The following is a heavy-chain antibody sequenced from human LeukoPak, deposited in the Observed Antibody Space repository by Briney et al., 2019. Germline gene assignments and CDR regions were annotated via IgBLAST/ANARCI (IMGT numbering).Heavy chain of an antibody. CDR2: ISSSSSTI. CDR1: GFTFSSYS. CDR3: VRDSSSWYYDY. J-gene: IGHJ4*02. V-gene: IGHV3-48*04. Sequence: PGGSLRLSCAPSGFTFSSYSMKWVRQAPGKGLEWVSYISSSSSTIYYADSVKGRFTISRDNAKNSLYLQMNSRRAEDTAVYYCVRDSSSWYYDYWGQGTLVTVSS. D-gene: IGHD6-13*01.